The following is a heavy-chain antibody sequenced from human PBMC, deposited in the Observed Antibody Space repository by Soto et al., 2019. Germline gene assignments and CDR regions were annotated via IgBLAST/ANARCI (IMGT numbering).Heavy chain of an antibody. CDR3: ARGVRIAVILYYYGMDV. D-gene: IGHD6-19*01. CDR1: GGSFIGYY. V-gene: IGHV4-34*01. Sequence: SETLSLTCAFYGGSFIGYYWSWIRQPPGKGLEWIGEINHSGSTNYNPSLKSRVTISVDTSKNQFSLKLSSVTAADTAVYYCARGVRIAVILYYYGMDVWGQGTTVTVSS. J-gene: IGHJ6*02. CDR2: INHSGST.